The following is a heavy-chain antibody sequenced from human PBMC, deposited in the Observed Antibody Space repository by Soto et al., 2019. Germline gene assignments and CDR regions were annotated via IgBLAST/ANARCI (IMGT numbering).Heavy chain of an antibody. D-gene: IGHD3-10*01. CDR1: GGTFSSYA. J-gene: IGHJ4*02. V-gene: IGHV1-2*04. Sequence: GASVKVSCKASGGTFSSYAISWVRQAPGQGLEWMGWINPNSGGTNYAQKFQCWVTMTRDTSISTAYMELSRLRSDDTAVYYCARDARGDEAPMDYWGQGTLVTVSS. CDR3: ARDARGDEAPMDY. CDR2: INPNSGGT.